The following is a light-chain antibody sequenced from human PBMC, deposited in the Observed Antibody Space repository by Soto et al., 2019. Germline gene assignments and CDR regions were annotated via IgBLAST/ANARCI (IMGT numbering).Light chain of an antibody. Sequence: DIQLTQSPSSLSASVGDRVTITCQASQDISNHLNWYQQKPGKAPNILIYDASDLETGVPSRFSGGGSGTFFSFTINSLQPEDIATYYCQKHDGVPLFGPGTKVVIK. CDR2: DAS. CDR3: QKHDGVPL. J-gene: IGKJ3*01. V-gene: IGKV1-33*01. CDR1: QDISNH.